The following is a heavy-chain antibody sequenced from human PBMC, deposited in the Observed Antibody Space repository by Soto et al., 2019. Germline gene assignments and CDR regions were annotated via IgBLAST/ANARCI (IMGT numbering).Heavy chain of an antibody. CDR2: ISGSGGTT. V-gene: IGHV3-23*01. D-gene: IGHD2-2*01. CDR3: AKDRSSTSCYAFDY. Sequence: GGSLRLSCAASGFTFRNYAMSWARQAPGRGLEWVSAISGSGGTTHYADSVKGRFTISRDNSKNTLYLQMNSLRVEDTAVYYCAKDRSSTSCYAFDYWGQGSLVTVSS. J-gene: IGHJ4*02. CDR1: GFTFRNYA.